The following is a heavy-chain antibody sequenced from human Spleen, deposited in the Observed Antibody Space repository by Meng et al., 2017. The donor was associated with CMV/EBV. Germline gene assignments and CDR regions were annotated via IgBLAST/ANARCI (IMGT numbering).Heavy chain of an antibody. D-gene: IGHD3-3*01. Sequence: ASVKVSCKASGYTFTSYGISWVRQAPGQGLEWMGWISAYNGNTNYAQKLQGRVTMTTDTSTSTAYMELRSLRSDDTAVYYCARDATRRDLWSGYYNYWGQGTLVTVSS. CDR1: GYTFTSYG. V-gene: IGHV1-18*01. J-gene: IGHJ4*02. CDR2: ISAYNGNT. CDR3: ARDATRRDLWSGYYNY.